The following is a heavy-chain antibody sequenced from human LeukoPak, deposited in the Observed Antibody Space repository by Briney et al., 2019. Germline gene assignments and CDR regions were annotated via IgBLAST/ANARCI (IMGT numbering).Heavy chain of an antibody. J-gene: IGHJ3*02. CDR3: ARQYCSSTSCNGAFDI. D-gene: IGHD2-2*01. CDR1: GGTFSSYA. CDR2: IIPIFGTA. Sequence: SVKVSCKASGGTFSSYAISWVRQAPGQGLEWMGGIIPIFGTANYAQKFQGRVTITADESTSTAYMELSSLRAEDTAVYYCARQYCSSTSCNGAFDIWGQGTMVTVSS. V-gene: IGHV1-69*13.